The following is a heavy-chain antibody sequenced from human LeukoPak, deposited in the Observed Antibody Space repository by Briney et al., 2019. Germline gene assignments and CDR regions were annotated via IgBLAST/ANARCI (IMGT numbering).Heavy chain of an antibody. V-gene: IGHV3-30*04. Sequence: SGRSLRLSCAASGFTFSSYAMHWVRQAPGKGLEWVAVISYDGSNKYYADSVKGRFTISRDNSKNTLYLQMNSLRAEDTAVCYCASRAAAGTDYWGQGTLVTVSS. CDR3: ASRAAAGTDY. CDR1: GFTFSSYA. D-gene: IGHD6-13*01. J-gene: IGHJ4*02. CDR2: ISYDGSNK.